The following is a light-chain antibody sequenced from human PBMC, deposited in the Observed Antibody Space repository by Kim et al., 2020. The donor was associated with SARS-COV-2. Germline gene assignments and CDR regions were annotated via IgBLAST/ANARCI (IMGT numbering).Light chain of an antibody. CDR1: SLRSYY. CDR3: NSRDSSGNHVV. CDR2: GKN. V-gene: IGLV3-19*01. J-gene: IGLJ2*01. Sequence: SELTQDPAVSVALGQTVRITCQGDSLRSYYASWYQQKPGQAPLLVIYGKNNRPSGIPDRFSGSSSGNTASLTITGAQAEDEADYYCNSRDSSGNHVVFG.